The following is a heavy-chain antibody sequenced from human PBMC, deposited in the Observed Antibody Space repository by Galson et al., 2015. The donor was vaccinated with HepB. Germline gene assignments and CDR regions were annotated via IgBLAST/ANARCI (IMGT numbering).Heavy chain of an antibody. CDR1: GGTFSSYT. J-gene: IGHJ5*02. Sequence: SVKVSCKASGGTFSSYTISWVRQAPGQGLEWMGRIIPILGIANYAQKFQGRVTITADKSTSTAYMELSSLRSEDTAVYYCARGFDCGDYLSIGANNWFDPWGQGTLVTVSS. D-gene: IGHD4-17*01. CDR3: ARGFDCGDYLSIGANNWFDP. V-gene: IGHV1-69*02. CDR2: IIPILGIA.